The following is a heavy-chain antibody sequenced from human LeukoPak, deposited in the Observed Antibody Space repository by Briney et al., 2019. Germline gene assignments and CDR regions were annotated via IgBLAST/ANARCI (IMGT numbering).Heavy chain of an antibody. Sequence: ASVKVSCKASGYTFTSYGISWVRQAPGQGLEWMGWISAYNGNTNYAQKLQGRVTTTTDTSTSTAYMALRSLRSDDTAVYSCARALLSGVVIADYWGQGTLVTVSS. J-gene: IGHJ4*02. CDR3: ARALLSGVVIADY. CDR1: GYTFTSYG. D-gene: IGHD3-3*01. V-gene: IGHV1-18*01. CDR2: ISAYNGNT.